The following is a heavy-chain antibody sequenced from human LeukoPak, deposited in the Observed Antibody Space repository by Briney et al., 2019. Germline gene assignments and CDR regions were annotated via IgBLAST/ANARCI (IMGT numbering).Heavy chain of an antibody. CDR2: ISGSGGST. CDR3: SGYDSSGYYGY. CDR1: GFTLSSYA. D-gene: IGHD3-22*01. V-gene: IGHV3-23*01. Sequence: PGGSLRLSCAASGFTLSSYAMSWVRQAPGKGLEWVSAISGSGGSTYYADSVKGRFTISRDNSKNTLYLQMNSLRAEDTAVYYASGYDSSGYYGYWGQGTLVTVSS. J-gene: IGHJ4*02.